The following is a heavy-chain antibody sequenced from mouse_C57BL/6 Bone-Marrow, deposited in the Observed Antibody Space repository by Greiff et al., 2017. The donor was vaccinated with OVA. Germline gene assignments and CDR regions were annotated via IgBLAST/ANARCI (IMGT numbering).Heavy chain of an antibody. CDR1: GYTFTSYW. Sequence: VQLQQPGAELVKPGASVKLSCKASGYTFTSYWMHWVKQRPGQGLEWIGMIHPNSGSTNYNEKFKSKATLTVDTSSSTAYMQLSSLTTEDSAVYSCARNANDYGSSYGFAYWGQGTLVTVSA. J-gene: IGHJ3*01. CDR2: IHPNSGST. CDR3: ARNANDYGSSYGFAY. D-gene: IGHD1-1*01. V-gene: IGHV1-64*01.